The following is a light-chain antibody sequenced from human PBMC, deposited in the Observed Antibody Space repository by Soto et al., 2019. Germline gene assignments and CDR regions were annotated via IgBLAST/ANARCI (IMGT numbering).Light chain of an antibody. CDR2: WAS. CDR1: QSVLYSSNNKNY. CDR3: QQYSSTPVT. J-gene: IGKJ3*01. Sequence: DIVMTQSPDSLAVSLGERATINCKSSQSVLYSSNNKNYLAWYQQKPGQPPKLLIYWASTRESGVPDRFSGSGSGTDFTLTISSLQAEDVAVYYCQQYSSTPVTFGPGNKVDNK. V-gene: IGKV4-1*01.